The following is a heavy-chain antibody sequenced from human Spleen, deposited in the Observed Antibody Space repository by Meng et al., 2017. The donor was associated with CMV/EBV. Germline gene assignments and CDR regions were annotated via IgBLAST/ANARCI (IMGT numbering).Heavy chain of an antibody. CDR1: GFTFSSYG. V-gene: IGHV3-30*02. CDR2: IRFDGINK. Sequence: GESLKISCAASGFTFSSYGMHWVRQAPGKGLEWVSLIRFDGINKYYADSVRGRFTISRDDSKNTLYLQMNSLRPEDTVVYYCAKDYREGWALGYCTTGVCYKDYWGQGTLVTVSS. CDR3: AKDYREGWALGYCTTGVCYKDY. D-gene: IGHD2-8*01. J-gene: IGHJ4*02.